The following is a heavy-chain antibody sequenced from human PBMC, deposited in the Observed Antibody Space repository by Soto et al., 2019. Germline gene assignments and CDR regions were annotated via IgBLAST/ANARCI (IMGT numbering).Heavy chain of an antibody. V-gene: IGHV4-31*03. J-gene: IGHJ6*02. Sequence: SETPSLTRTFSGGSISSGGYYWSWIRQHPGKGLEWIGYIYYSGSTYYNPSLKSRVTISVDTSKNQFSLKLSSVTAADTAVYYCARDRYCSSTSCYEVDDYYYYGMDVWGQGTTVTVSS. CDR2: IYYSGST. CDR1: GGSISSGGYY. CDR3: ARDRYCSSTSCYEVDDYYYYGMDV. D-gene: IGHD2-2*01.